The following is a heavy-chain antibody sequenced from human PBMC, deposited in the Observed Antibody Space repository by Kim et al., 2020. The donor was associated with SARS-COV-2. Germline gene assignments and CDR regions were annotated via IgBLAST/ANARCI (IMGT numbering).Heavy chain of an antibody. J-gene: IGHJ6*02. CDR2: INHSGST. CDR3: ARGVVVAATGPLPPYYYYYYGMDV. V-gene: IGHV4-34*01. Sequence: SETLSLTCAVYGGSFSGYYWSWIRQPPGKGLEWIGEINHSGSTNYNPSLKSRVTISVDTSKNQFSLKLSSVTAADTAVYYCARGVVVAATGPLPPYYYYYYGMDVWGQGTTVTVSS. CDR1: GGSFSGYY. D-gene: IGHD2-15*01.